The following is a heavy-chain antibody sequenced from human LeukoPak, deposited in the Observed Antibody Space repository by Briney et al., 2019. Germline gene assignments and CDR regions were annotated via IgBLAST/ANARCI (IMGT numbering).Heavy chain of an antibody. CDR2: ISSSSSYI. D-gene: IGHD3-10*01. CDR3: AKDGFSYYGAGSYYHY. J-gene: IGHJ4*02. V-gene: IGHV3-21*04. Sequence: ETGGSLRLSCAASGFTFSSYSMNWVRQAPGKGLEWVSSISSSSSYIYYADSVKGRFTISRDNAKNSLYLQMNSLRAEDTALYYCAKDGFSYYGAGSYYHYWGQGTLVTVSS. CDR1: GFTFSSYS.